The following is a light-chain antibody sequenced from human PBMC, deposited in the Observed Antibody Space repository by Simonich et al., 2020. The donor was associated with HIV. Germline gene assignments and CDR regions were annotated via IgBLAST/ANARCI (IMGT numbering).Light chain of an antibody. Sequence: DIVMTQSPDSLAVSLGERATINCKSSQSLLYSSNNKNYLAWYQQKPGQPPKLLIYWASSRESGVPDRFSGSGSGTDFTLTISSLHAEDVAVYYCQQYYGAPITFGQGTRLEIK. CDR2: WAS. CDR3: QQYYGAPIT. CDR1: QSLLYSSNNKNY. V-gene: IGKV4-1*01. J-gene: IGKJ5*01.